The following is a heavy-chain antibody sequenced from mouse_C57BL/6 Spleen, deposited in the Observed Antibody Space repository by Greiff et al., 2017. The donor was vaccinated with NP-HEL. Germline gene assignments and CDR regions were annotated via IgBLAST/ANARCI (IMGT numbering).Heavy chain of an antibody. V-gene: IGHV1-20*01. CDR1: GYSFTGYF. D-gene: IGHD1-1*01. CDR2: INPYNGDT. Sequence: VQLQQSGPELVKPGDSVKISCKASGYSFTGYFMNWVMQSHGKSLEWIGRINPYNGDTFYNQKFKGKATLTVDKSSSTAHMELLSLTSEDSAVYYCARRYGSSYRYFDVWGTGTTVTVSS. J-gene: IGHJ1*03. CDR3: ARRYGSSYRYFDV.